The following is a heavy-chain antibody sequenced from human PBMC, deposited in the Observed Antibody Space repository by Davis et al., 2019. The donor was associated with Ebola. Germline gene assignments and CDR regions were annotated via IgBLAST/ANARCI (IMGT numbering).Heavy chain of an antibody. CDR2: IVVGSGNT. CDR3: ATLGQLERRRAFDI. CDR1: GFTFTSSA. J-gene: IGHJ3*02. V-gene: IGHV1-58*01. Sequence: AASAKVSCKASGFTFTSSAVQWVRQARGQRLEWIGWIVVGSGNTIYAQKFQGRVTMTEDTSTDTAYMELSSLRSEDTAVYYCATLGQLERRRAFDIWGQGTMVTVSS. D-gene: IGHD1-1*01.